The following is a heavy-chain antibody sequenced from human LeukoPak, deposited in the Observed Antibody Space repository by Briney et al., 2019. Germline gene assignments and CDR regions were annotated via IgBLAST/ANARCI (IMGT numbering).Heavy chain of an antibody. D-gene: IGHD3-22*01. CDR1: GGTFSSYA. Sequence: SVKVSCKASGGTFSSYAISWVRQAPGQGLEWMGGIIPIFGTANYAQKFQGRVTITADESTSTAYMELSSLRSEDTAVYYCARALLLDYYDSSGYSDYWGQGTLVTVSS. V-gene: IGHV1-69*13. CDR3: ARALLLDYYDSSGYSDY. CDR2: IIPIFGTA. J-gene: IGHJ4*02.